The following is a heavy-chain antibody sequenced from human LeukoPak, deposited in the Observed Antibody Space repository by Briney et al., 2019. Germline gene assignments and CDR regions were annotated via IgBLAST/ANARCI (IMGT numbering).Heavy chain of an antibody. J-gene: IGHJ4*02. CDR3: AKDHVTWGNRYFDH. CDR2: IGHDGTKI. Sequence: LPGGSLRLSCAASGFTFSTYGMHWVRQAPGKGLEWVAFIGHDGTKIYYADSVQGRFTISRDTSKNTLYLEMNSLSGEDTALYYCAKDHVTWGNRYFDHWGQGTLGTVSS. CDR1: GFTFSTYG. V-gene: IGHV3-30*02. D-gene: IGHD3-16*01.